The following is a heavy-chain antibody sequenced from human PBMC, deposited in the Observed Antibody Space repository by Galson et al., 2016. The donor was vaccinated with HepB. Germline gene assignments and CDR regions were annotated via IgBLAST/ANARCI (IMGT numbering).Heavy chain of an antibody. CDR2: IIPIFDTT. V-gene: IGHV1-69*06. D-gene: IGHD2/OR15-2a*01. CDR3: ARGDGKLRPESDVIRERYYFMDV. J-gene: IGHJ6*03. Sequence: SVKVSCKASGGTFSNYAINWVRQAPGQGLEWMGGIIPIFDTTHYAQKFQGRVTITADKSTSTAYMALSSLRSEDTAVYYCARGDGKLRPESDVIRERYYFMDVWGKGTTVTVSS. CDR1: GGTFSNYA.